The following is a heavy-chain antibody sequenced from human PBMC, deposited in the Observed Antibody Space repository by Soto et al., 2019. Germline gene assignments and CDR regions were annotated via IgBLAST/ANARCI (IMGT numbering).Heavy chain of an antibody. CDR2: ISGSGGST. CDR3: ANHEIYYYYGMDV. CDR1: GFTFSSYA. Sequence: QTGGSLRLSCAASGFTFSSYAMSWVRQAPGKGLEWVSAISGSGGSTYYADSVKGRFTISRDNSKNTLYLQMNSLRAEDTAVYYCANHEIYYYYGMDVWGQGTTVTVSS. J-gene: IGHJ6*02. V-gene: IGHV3-23*01.